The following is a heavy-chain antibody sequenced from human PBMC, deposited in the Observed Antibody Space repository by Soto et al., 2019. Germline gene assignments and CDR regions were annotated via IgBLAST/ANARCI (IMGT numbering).Heavy chain of an antibody. D-gene: IGHD4-4*01. CDR1: GFTFSSYS. V-gene: IGHV3-48*02. CDR2: ISSSSSTI. Sequence: GGSLRLSCSASGFTFSSYSMNWVRQAPGKGLEWVSYISSSSSTIYYADSVKGRFTISRDNAKNSLYLQMNSLRDEDTAVYYCARGAYSNYGSAFDIWGQGTMVTVSS. CDR3: ARGAYSNYGSAFDI. J-gene: IGHJ3*02.